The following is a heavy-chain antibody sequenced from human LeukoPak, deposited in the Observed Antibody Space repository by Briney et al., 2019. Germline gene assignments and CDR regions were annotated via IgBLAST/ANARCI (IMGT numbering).Heavy chain of an antibody. D-gene: IGHD5-12*01. CDR1: GGSFSGYY. V-gene: IGHV4-34*01. CDR3: ARARRGGYELIDY. J-gene: IGHJ4*02. CDR2: INHSGST. Sequence: PSETLSLTGAVYGGSFSGYYWSWIRQPPGTGLEWIGEINHSGSTNYNPSLKSRVTISVDTSKNQFSLKLSSVTAADTAVYYCARARRGGYELIDYWGQGTLVTVSS.